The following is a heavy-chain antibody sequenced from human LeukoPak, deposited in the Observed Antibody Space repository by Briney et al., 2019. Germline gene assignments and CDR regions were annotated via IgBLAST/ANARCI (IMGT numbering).Heavy chain of an antibody. J-gene: IGHJ4*02. Sequence: GGSLRLSFAASGFTFSSYAMSWVRQAPGKGLEWVSAISGSGGSTYYADSVKGRFTISRDNSKNTLYLQMNSLRAEDTAVYYCAKDPDIARVRGYFDYWGQGTLVTVSS. D-gene: IGHD5-12*01. V-gene: IGHV3-23*01. CDR1: GFTFSSYA. CDR3: AKDPDIARVRGYFDY. CDR2: ISGSGGST.